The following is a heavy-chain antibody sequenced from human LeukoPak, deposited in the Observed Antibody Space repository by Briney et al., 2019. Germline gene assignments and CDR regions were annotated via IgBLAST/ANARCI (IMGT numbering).Heavy chain of an antibody. J-gene: IGHJ4*02. CDR2: IIPILGIA. CDR1: GGTFSSYT. V-gene: IGHV1-69*02. D-gene: IGHD3-3*01. CDR3: AGEYYDFWSGRLGQFDY. Sequence: SVKVSCKASGGTFSSYTISWVRQAPGQGLEWMGRIIPILGIANYAQKFQGRVTITADKSTSAAYMELSSLRSEDTAVYYCAGEYYDFWSGRLGQFDYWGQGTLVTVSS.